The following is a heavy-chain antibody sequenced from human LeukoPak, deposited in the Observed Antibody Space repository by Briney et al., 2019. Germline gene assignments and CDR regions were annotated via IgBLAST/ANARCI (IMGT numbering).Heavy chain of an antibody. J-gene: IGHJ4*02. CDR1: GVTLSSFA. CDR2: ISGSGGST. V-gene: IGHV3-23*01. D-gene: IGHD1-26*01. CDR3: ANMGATTSDY. Sequence: GGSLRLSCAASGVTLSSFAMSWARQAPGKGLEWVSAISGSGGSTYYADSVKGRFTISRDNSKNTLYLQMNSLRAEDTAVYYCANMGATTSDYWGQGTLVTVSS.